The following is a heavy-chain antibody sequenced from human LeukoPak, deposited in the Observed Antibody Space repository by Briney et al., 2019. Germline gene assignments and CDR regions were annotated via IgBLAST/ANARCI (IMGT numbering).Heavy chain of an antibody. D-gene: IGHD3-10*01. CDR3: ARDGVYDAFDI. V-gene: IGHV3-33*01. Sequence: GGSLRLSCAASGFTFSSYGMHWVRQAPGKGLEWVAVIWYDASNIYYADSVKGRFTISRDNSKNTLYLQMNSLRAEDTAVYFCARDGVYDAFDIWGQGTMVTVSS. CDR1: GFTFSSYG. J-gene: IGHJ3*02. CDR2: IWYDASNI.